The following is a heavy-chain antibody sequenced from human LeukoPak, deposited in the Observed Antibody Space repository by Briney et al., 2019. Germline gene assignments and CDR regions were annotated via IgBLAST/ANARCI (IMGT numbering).Heavy chain of an antibody. CDR3: ARSPPKVSYFDY. CDR2: ISYDGSNK. Sequence: GRSLRLSCAASGFTFSSYAMHWVRQAPGKGLEWVAVISYDGSNKYYADSVKGRFTISRDNAKNSLYLQMNSLRAEDTAVYYCARSPPKVSYFDYWGQGTLVTVSS. CDR1: GFTFSSYA. D-gene: IGHD2-21*01. V-gene: IGHV3-30-3*01. J-gene: IGHJ4*02.